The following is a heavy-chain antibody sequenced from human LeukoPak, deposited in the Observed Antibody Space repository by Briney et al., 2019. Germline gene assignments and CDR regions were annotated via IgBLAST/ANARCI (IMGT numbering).Heavy chain of an antibody. CDR2: INDDGRST. J-gene: IGHJ4*02. Sequence: GGSLRLSCAASGFTFSSYWMHWVRQAPGKGLVGVSRINDDGRSTSYADSVKGRFTISRDNAKNTLYLQMNSLRAEDTAVYYCARDFRIFFGAAAGFDYWGQGTLVTVSS. CDR1: GFTFSSYW. CDR3: ARDFRIFFGAAAGFDY. D-gene: IGHD6-13*01. V-gene: IGHV3-74*01.